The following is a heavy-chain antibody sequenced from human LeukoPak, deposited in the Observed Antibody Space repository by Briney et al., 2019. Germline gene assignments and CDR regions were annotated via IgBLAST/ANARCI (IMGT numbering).Heavy chain of an antibody. CDR3: ARDRGIGIAAAGTCYFDY. Sequence: GGSLRLSCAASGFTFRTYGMHWVRQAPGKGLEWVSYISSSSSTIYYADSVKGRFTISRDNAKNSLYLQMNSLRAEDTAVYYCARDRGIGIAAAGTCYFDYWGQGTLVTVSS. CDR2: ISSSSSTI. J-gene: IGHJ4*02. D-gene: IGHD6-13*01. V-gene: IGHV3-48*04. CDR1: GFTFRTYG.